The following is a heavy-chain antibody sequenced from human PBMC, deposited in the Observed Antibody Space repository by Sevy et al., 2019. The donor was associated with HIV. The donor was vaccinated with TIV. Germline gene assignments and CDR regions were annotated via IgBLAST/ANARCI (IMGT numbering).Heavy chain of an antibody. CDR2: INSGGGST. D-gene: IGHD6-25*01. Sequence: GGSLRLSCAASGFTFTEFVMSWVRQAPGKGLEWVSTINSGGGSTYYADSVKGRFTISRDNSKNTLYLQLNSLRAEDTAVYYCAKSMGGFDAFDIWGQGTMVTVSS. CDR1: GFTFTEFV. J-gene: IGHJ3*02. CDR3: AKSMGGFDAFDI. V-gene: IGHV3-23*01.